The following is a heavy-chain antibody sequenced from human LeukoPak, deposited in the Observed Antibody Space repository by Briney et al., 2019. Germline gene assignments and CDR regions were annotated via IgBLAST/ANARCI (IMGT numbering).Heavy chain of an antibody. D-gene: IGHD5-24*01. J-gene: IGHJ3*02. CDR1: GGSISSSRYY. V-gene: IGHV4-39*01. CDR2: IYYNGDT. CDR3: ASPREMATIYDAFDI. Sequence: SETLSLTCTVSGGSISSSRYYWGWIRQPPGKGLEWIATIYYNGDTYYNPSLKSRVTISVDTSRNQFSLTLSSVTAADTAVYYCASPREMATIYDAFDIWGQGTMVTVSS.